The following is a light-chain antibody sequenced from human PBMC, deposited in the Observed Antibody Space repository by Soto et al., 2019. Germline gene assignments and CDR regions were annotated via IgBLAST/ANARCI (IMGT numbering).Light chain of an antibody. CDR3: QHRYSTPLT. CDR1: QSISSY. CDR2: AAS. Sequence: KMGQSPCWVCASIGEGVAITCRASQSISSYLNWYQQKPGKAPKLLIYAASSLQSGVPSRFRGSGSGTEFTLTISSLQPEDFATYYCQHRYSTPLTFGGGTKVDIK. J-gene: IGKJ4*01. V-gene: IGKV1-39*01.